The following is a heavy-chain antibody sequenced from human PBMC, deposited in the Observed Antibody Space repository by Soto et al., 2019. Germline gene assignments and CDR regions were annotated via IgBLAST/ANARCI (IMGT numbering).Heavy chain of an antibody. J-gene: IGHJ6*02. CDR2: MYNTGST. CDR3: ARDLWGYCGTDCYPLDV. V-gene: IGHV4-59*01. D-gene: IGHD2-21*02. Sequence: QVQLQESGPGLVKPSETLSLTCTVSGGTISRYYWSWIRQPPGKGLEWIGYMYNTGSTVYNPSFKSRFTISLDTSKNQFSLKLNSVTAADTAVYYCARDLWGYCGTDCYPLDVWGQGTTVTVSS. CDR1: GGTISRYY.